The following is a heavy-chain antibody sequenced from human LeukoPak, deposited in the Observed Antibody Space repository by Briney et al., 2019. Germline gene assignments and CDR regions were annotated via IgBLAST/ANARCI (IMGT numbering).Heavy chain of an antibody. CDR2: ISGSGGST. CDR1: GFTFSSYA. D-gene: IGHD1-26*01. J-gene: IGHJ4*02. CDR3: ARDGNSGSYRYFDY. Sequence: GGSLRLSCAASGFTFSSYAMSWVRQAPGKGLEWVSAISGSGGSTYYADSVKGRFTISRDNSKNTLYLQMNSLRAEDTAVYYCARDGNSGSYRYFDYWGQGTLVTVSS. V-gene: IGHV3-23*01.